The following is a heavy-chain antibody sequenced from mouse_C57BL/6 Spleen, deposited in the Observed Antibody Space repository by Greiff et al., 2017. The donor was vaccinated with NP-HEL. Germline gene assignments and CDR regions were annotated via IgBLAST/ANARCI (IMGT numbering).Heavy chain of an antibody. V-gene: IGHV5-17*01. D-gene: IGHD1-1*01. CDR2: ISSGSSTI. J-gene: IGHJ1*03. CDR1: GFTFSDYG. Sequence: EVQLVESGGGLVKPGGSLKLSCAASGFTFSDYGMHWVRQAPEKGLEWVAYISSGSSTIYYADTVKGRFTISRDNAKNTLFLQMTSLRSEDTAMYYCARRPYYGSSYVYWYFDVWGTGTTVTVSS. CDR3: ARRPYYGSSYVYWYFDV.